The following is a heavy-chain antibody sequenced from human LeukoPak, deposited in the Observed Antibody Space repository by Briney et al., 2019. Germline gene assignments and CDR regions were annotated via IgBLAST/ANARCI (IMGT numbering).Heavy chain of an antibody. CDR2: IFYSGST. V-gene: IGHV4-39*01. J-gene: IGHJ4*02. CDR3: ARRPVAGHFDY. Sequence: SETLSLTCTVSGGSISNSIYYWGWIRQPPGKGLECIGNIFYSGSTYYNPSLQSRVTISVDTSKNQFSLKLSSVTAADTAVYYCARRPVAGHFDYWGQGTPVTVSS. CDR1: GGSISNSIYY. D-gene: IGHD6-19*01.